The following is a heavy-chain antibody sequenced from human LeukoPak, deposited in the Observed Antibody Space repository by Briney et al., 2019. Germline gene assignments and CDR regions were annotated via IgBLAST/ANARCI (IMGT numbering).Heavy chain of an antibody. CDR1: GFTFSSHT. D-gene: IGHD3-10*01. CDR3: AREYGSVLGDY. Sequence: PGGSLRLSCAASGFTFSSHTMNWVRQAPGKGLEWVSSISSTSTSIYHADSVKGRFTISRDNTKNSLYLQMNSLRAEDTAVYYCAREYGSVLGDYWGQGTLVTVSS. J-gene: IGHJ4*02. V-gene: IGHV3-21*03. CDR2: ISSTSTSI.